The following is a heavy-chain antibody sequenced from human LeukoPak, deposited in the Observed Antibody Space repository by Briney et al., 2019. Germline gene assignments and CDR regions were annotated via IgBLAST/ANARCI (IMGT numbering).Heavy chain of an antibody. J-gene: IGHJ4*02. V-gene: IGHV1-18*01. CDR2: ISAYNGNT. CDR3: ARGSGSWTLDY. CDR1: GYTFSSYG. D-gene: IGHD1-26*01. Sequence: GASVKVSCKASGYTFSSYGVTWVRQAPGQGLEWMGWISAYNGNTNYAQKFQARVTMTTDTSTSTAYLELRSLRSDDTAVYYCARGSGSWTLDYWGQGTLVTVSS.